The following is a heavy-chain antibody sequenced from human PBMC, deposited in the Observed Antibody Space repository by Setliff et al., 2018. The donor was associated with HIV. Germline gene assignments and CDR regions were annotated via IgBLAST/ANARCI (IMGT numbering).Heavy chain of an antibody. CDR1: TDSISNSH. D-gene: IGHD3-16*01. J-gene: IGHJ5*02. CDR2: IFGSGTT. V-gene: IGHV4-4*07. CDR3: ARDRSKYGTGSSAYNWFDP. Sequence: SETLSLTCSVSTDSISNSHWSWMRQTAGKGLEWIGRIFGSGTTHYNPSLESRVTMSIDTAKKQFFLRLNSVTAADTAEYFCARDRSKYGTGSSAYNWFDPWGPGTLVTVSS.